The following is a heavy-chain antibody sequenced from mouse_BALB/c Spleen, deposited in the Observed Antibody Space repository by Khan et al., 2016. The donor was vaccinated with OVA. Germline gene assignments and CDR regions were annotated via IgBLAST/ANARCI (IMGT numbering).Heavy chain of an antibody. CDR2: INTYTGEP. V-gene: IGHV9-3-1*01. CDR1: GYTFTNYG. D-gene: IGHD2-10*01. J-gene: IGHJ4*01. CDR3: ARPPYFSCVMGY. Sequence: QIQLVQSGPELKKPGETVKISCKASGYTFTNYGMNWVKQAPGRGLKWMGWINTYTGEPTYADDFKGRFVFSLETSASTAYLQINNLKNEDTATYFCARPPYFSCVMGYWGQGTSGTVSS.